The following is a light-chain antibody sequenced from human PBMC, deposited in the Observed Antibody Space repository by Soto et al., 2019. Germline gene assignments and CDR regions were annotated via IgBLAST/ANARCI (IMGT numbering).Light chain of an antibody. CDR2: SAS. CDR3: QQYRNSPLT. Sequence: IVLTQSPGTLSLSPGERATLSCTASQSVTTNYLAWYQQKPGQAPRLLIYSASLRATGIPDRFSGSGSGTDVTLTIDGLEPEDFAVYYCQQYRNSPLTFGGGTKVEIK. CDR1: QSVTTNY. J-gene: IGKJ4*01. V-gene: IGKV3-20*01.